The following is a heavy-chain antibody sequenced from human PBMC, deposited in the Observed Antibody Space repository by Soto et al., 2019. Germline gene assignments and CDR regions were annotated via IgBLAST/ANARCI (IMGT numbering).Heavy chain of an antibody. D-gene: IGHD2-15*01. CDR1: GFTFTKYT. Sequence: EEQVVESGGGLVQPGGSLRLSCAASGFTFTKYTMNWVRQAPGKGLEWISEISSSSSTIHYADSVKGRFTVSRDNAKNSLYLQMNDLRDEDTAVYYCARGLVVPPNFSSYGMDVWGQGTTVTVSS. CDR3: ARGLVVPPNFSSYGMDV. CDR2: ISSSSSTI. V-gene: IGHV3-48*02. J-gene: IGHJ6*02.